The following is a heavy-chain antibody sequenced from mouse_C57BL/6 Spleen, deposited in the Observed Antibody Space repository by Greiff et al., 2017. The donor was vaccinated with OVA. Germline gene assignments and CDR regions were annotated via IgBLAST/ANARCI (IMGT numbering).Heavy chain of an antibody. D-gene: IGHD1-1*01. CDR3: ARDPPYYYGSSIYCYFDV. J-gene: IGHJ1*03. CDR2: ISSGGSYT. CDR1: GFTFSSYG. Sequence: EVMLVESGGDLVKPGGSLKLSCAASGFTFSSYGMSWVRQTPDKRLEWVATISSGGSYTYYPDSVKGRFTISRDNAKNTLYLQMSSLKSEDTAMYYCARDPPYYYGSSIYCYFDVWGTGTTVTVSS. V-gene: IGHV5-6*01.